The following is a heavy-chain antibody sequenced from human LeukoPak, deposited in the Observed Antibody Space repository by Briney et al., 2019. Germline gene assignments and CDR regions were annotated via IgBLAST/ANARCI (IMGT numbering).Heavy chain of an antibody. CDR1: GGTFSSYA. CDR3: ARGQMTTVTRYYFDY. CDR2: IIPIFGTA. J-gene: IGHJ4*02. V-gene: IGHV1-69*05. Sequence: SAKVSCKASGGTFSSYAISWVRQAPGQGLEWMGRIIPIFGTANYAQKFQGRVTITTDESTSTAYMELSSLRSEDTAVYYCARGQMTTVTRYYFDYWGQGTLVTVSS. D-gene: IGHD4-11*01.